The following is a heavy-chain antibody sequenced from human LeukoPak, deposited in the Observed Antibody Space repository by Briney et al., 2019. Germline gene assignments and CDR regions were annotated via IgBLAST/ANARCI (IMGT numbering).Heavy chain of an antibody. Sequence: GGSLRLSCAASGFTFSSYEMNWVRQAPGKGLEWVSYISSSGSTIYYADSVKGRFTISRDNSKNTLYLQMNSLRAEDTAVYYCAKDGVVVVPAVNYYYYYMDVWGKGTTVTISS. D-gene: IGHD2-2*01. CDR1: GFTFSSYE. V-gene: IGHV3-48*03. CDR3: AKDGVVVVPAVNYYYYYMDV. J-gene: IGHJ6*03. CDR2: ISSSGSTI.